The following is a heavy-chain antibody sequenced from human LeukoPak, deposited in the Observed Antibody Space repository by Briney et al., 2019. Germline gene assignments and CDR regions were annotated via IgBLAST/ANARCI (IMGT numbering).Heavy chain of an antibody. CDR2: ISGSGGST. Sequence: PGGSLRLFCAASGFTFSSYAMSWVRQAPGKGLEWVSAISGSGGSTYYADSVKGRFTISRDNSKNTLYLQMNSLRAEDTAVYYCAKVGGSYYDSRGELDYWGQGTLVTVSS. D-gene: IGHD3-22*01. V-gene: IGHV3-23*01. J-gene: IGHJ4*02. CDR3: AKVGGSYYDSRGELDY. CDR1: GFTFSSYA.